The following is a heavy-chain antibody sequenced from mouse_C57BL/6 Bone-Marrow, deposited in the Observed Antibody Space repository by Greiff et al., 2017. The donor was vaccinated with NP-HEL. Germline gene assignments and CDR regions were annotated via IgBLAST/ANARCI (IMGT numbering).Heavy chain of an antibody. D-gene: IGHD2-5*01. CDR1: GFTFSDYG. J-gene: IGHJ1*03. CDR3: ARSDYSNLYWYFDV. V-gene: IGHV5-15*01. Sequence: EVMLVESGGGLVQPGGSLKLSCAASGFTFSDYGMAWVRQAPRKGPEWVAFISNLAYSIYYADTVTGRFTISRENAKNTLYLEMSSLRSEDTAMYYCARSDYSNLYWYFDVWGTGTTVTVSS. CDR2: ISNLAYSI.